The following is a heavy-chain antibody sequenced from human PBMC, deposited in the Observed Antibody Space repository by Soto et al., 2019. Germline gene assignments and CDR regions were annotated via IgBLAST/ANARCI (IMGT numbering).Heavy chain of an antibody. J-gene: IGHJ4*02. D-gene: IGHD3-3*01. CDR2: ISGSGGST. CDR3: AKDVHYDFWSGYYPYFDY. CDR1: GFTFSSYA. V-gene: IGHV3-23*01. Sequence: LSCAASGFTFSSYAMSWVRQAPGKGLEWVSAISGSGGSTYYADSVKGRFTISRDNSKNTLYLQMNSLRAEDTAVYYCAKDVHYDFWSGYYPYFDYWGQGTLVTVSS.